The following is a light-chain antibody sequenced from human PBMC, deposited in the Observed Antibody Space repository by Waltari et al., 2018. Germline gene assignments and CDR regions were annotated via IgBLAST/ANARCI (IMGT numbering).Light chain of an antibody. V-gene: IGKV4-1*01. CDR3: QQYANTPRT. CDR2: WAS. J-gene: IGKJ1*01. Sequence: DIVMTQSPDSLAVSLGERATVNRKSSQSVLYSPNNKHYLAWYHQKPGQPPKLLIYWASTRESGVPDRFSGSGSGTDFTLTISSLQAEDVAVYYCQQYANTPRTFGQGTTVEIK. CDR1: QSVLYSPNNKHY.